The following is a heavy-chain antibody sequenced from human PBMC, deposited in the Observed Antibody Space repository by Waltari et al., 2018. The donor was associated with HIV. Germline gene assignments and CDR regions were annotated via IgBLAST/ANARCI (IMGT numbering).Heavy chain of an antibody. V-gene: IGHV3-66*01. CDR1: GFTVSSNY. J-gene: IGHJ2*01. CDR2: IYSSGRT. CDR3: AKDIRPGWYFDL. Sequence: EEQLVESGGGLVQPGWSLRLSCAASGFTVSSNYMNWVRQAPGKGLEFLSVIYSSGRTDYADSVKGRFTISRDNSKNTLYLQMNSLRAEDTAVYYCAKDIRPGWYFDLWGRGTLVTVSS.